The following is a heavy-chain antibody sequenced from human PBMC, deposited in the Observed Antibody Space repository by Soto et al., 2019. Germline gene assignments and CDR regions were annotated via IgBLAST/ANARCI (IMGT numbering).Heavy chain of an antibody. V-gene: IGHV5-10-1*01. CDR3: ARQIYDSDTGPNFQYYFDS. J-gene: IGHJ4*02. D-gene: IGHD3-22*01. CDR2: IDPSDSQT. Sequence: GESLKISCNGSGYSFAGYWITWVRQKPGKGREWMGRIDPSDSQTYYSPSFRGHVTISVTKSITTVFLQWSSLRASDTAMYYCARQIYDSDTGPNFQYYFDSWGQGTPVTVSS. CDR1: GYSFAGYW.